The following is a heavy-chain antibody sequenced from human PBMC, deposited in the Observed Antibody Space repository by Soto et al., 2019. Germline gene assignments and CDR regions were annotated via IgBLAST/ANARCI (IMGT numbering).Heavy chain of an antibody. CDR1: GGSISSYY. CDR3: ARDSVGGYSGYDHYYYYYGMDV. Sequence: SETLSLTCTVSGGSISSYYWSCIRQPPGKGLEWIGYIYYSGSTNYNPSLKSRVTISVDTSKNQFSLKLSSVTAADTAVYYCARDSVGGYSGYDHYYYYYGMDVWGQGTTVTVSS. CDR2: IYYSGST. D-gene: IGHD5-12*01. V-gene: IGHV4-59*01. J-gene: IGHJ6*02.